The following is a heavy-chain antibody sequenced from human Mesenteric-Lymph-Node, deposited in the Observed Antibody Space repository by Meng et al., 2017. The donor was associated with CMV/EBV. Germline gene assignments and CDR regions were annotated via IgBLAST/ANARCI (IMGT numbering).Heavy chain of an antibody. V-gene: IGHV3-30-3*01. CDR3: ARGANILVVPAAMRDAFDI. Sequence: GESLKISCAPSGFTFNYYTMHWVRPAPGKGLEWVAVVSYDGSDDYHADSVRGRFTVSRYNSQNTLYLQMNSLRVEDTATYYCARGANILVVPAAMRDAFDIWGQGAMVTVSS. J-gene: IGHJ3*02. D-gene: IGHD2-2*01. CDR2: VSYDGSDD. CDR1: GFTFNYYT.